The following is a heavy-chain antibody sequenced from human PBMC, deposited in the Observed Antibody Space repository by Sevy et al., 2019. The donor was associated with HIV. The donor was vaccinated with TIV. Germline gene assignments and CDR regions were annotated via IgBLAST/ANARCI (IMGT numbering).Heavy chain of an antibody. CDR1: GYSFTSYW. V-gene: IGHV5-10-1*01. CDR2: IDPSDSYT. J-gene: IGHJ6*03. CDR3: ARQQKVWSGGYAGRDYYYYMDV. D-gene: IGHD5-12*01. Sequence: GESLKISCKGSGYSFTSYWISWVRQMPGKGLEWMGRIDPSDSYTNYSPSFQGHVTISADKSISTAYLQWSSLKASDTAMYYCARQQKVWSGGYAGRDYYYYMDVWGKGTTVTVSS.